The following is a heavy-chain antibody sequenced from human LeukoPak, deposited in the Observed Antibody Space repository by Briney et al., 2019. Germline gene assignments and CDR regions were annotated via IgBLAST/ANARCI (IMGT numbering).Heavy chain of an antibody. D-gene: IGHD3-9*01. CDR1: GGSISSYY. CDR2: IYTSGST. CDR3: AREPPLGRYFDWFIDY. Sequence: SETLSLTCTVSGGSISSYYWSWIRQPAGNGLEWIGRIYTSGSTNYNPSLKSRVTMSVDTSKNQFSLKLSSVTAADTAVYYCAREPPLGRYFDWFIDYWGQGTLVTVSS. V-gene: IGHV4-4*07. J-gene: IGHJ4*02.